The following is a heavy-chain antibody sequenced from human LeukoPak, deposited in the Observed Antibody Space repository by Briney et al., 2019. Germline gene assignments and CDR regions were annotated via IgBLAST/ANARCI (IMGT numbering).Heavy chain of an antibody. J-gene: IGHJ4*02. CDR1: GSTFSSYS. V-gene: IGHV3-21*01. CDR2: ISSSSSYI. Sequence: GGSLRLSCAASGSTFSSYSMNWVRQAPGKGLEWVSSISSSSSYIYYADSVKGRFTISRDNAKNSLYLQMNSLRAEDTAVYYCARELQAGQAGDFDYWGQGTLVTVSS. D-gene: IGHD6-13*01. CDR3: ARELQAGQAGDFDY.